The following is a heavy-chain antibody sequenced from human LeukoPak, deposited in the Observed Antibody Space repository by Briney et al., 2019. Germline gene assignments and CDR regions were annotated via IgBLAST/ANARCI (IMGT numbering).Heavy chain of an antibody. Sequence: GGSLRLSCAASGFTFSSYWMNWARQAPGKGLEWVASINHNGNVNYYVDSVKGRFTISRDNARNSLYLQMSNLRAEDTAVYFCARGGGLDVWGQGATVTVSS. V-gene: IGHV3-7*03. CDR1: GFTFSSYW. J-gene: IGHJ6*02. D-gene: IGHD3-16*01. CDR2: INHNGNVN. CDR3: ARGGGLDV.